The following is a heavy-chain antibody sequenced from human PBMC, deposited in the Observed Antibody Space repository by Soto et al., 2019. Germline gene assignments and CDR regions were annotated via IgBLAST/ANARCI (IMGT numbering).Heavy chain of an antibody. J-gene: IGHJ6*03. CDR1: GFTFSSFW. CDR3: ARVYYYYYMDV. CDR2: IKQDGSEK. Sequence: RLSCAASGFTFSSFWMSWVRQAPGKGLEWVANIKQDGSEKYYVDSVKGRFTISRDNAKNSLYLQMNSLRAEDTAVYYCARVYYYYYMDVWGKGTTVTVSS. V-gene: IGHV3-7*04.